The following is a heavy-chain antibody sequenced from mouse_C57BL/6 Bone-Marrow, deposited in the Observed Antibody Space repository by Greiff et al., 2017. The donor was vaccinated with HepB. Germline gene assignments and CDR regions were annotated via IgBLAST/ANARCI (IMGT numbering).Heavy chain of an antibody. Sequence: EVMLVESGGGLVQSGRSLRLSCATSGFTFSDFYMEWVRQAPGKGLEWIAASRNKANDYTTEYSASVKGRFIVSRDTSQSILYLQMNALRAEDTAIYYCARDYQGYFDYWGQGTTLTVSS. J-gene: IGHJ2*01. CDR1: GFTFSDFY. D-gene: IGHD5-5*01. V-gene: IGHV7-1*01. CDR3: ARDYQGYFDY. CDR2: SRNKANDYTT.